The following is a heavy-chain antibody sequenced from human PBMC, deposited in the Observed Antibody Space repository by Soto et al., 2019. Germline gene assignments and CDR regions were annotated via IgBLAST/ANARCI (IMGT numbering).Heavy chain of an antibody. Sequence: EVQLMESGGGLVQPGGSLTLSCAASGFTFSNYWMSWVRQAPGMGLEWVANIKSDGSDKYYVDSVKGRFTISRDNTKNSLSLQMNSLRAEDTAVYYCARDRYSSSPFDFWGQGTMVTVSS. CDR1: GFTFSNYW. V-gene: IGHV3-7*03. J-gene: IGHJ3*01. CDR2: IKSDGSDK. D-gene: IGHD6-13*01. CDR3: ARDRYSSSPFDF.